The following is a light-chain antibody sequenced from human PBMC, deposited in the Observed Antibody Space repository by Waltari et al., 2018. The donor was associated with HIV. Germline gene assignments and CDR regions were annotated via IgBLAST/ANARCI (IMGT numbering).Light chain of an antibody. J-gene: IGLJ3*02. CDR3: QSYDSSLSDWV. CDR2: GNS. Sequence: QSVLTQPPSVSGAPGQRVTISCTGSSSNNGAGYDVHWYQQLPGTAPKLLIYGNSNRPSGVPDRFSGSKSGTSASLAITGLQAEDEADYYCQSYDSSLSDWVFGGGTKLTVL. CDR1: SSNNGAGYD. V-gene: IGLV1-40*01.